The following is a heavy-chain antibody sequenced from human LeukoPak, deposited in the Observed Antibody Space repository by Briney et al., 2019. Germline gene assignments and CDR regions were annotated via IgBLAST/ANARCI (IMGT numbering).Heavy chain of an antibody. CDR3: ARLRSSSWFYYYYYMDV. Sequence: PGGSLRLSCVASGFTFSIYAMSWVRQAPGKGLEWVSSISGSDGSTYYADSVKGRFTISRDDSKNTLYLQMNSLRAEDTAVYYCARLRSSSWFYYYYYMDVWGKGTTVTVSS. CDR1: GFTFSIYA. J-gene: IGHJ6*03. V-gene: IGHV3-23*01. CDR2: ISGSDGST. D-gene: IGHD6-13*01.